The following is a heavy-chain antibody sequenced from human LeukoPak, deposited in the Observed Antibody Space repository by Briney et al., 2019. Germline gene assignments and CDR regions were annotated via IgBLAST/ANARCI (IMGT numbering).Heavy chain of an antibody. CDR3: ASCDFWSGYCSS. V-gene: IGHV1-46*01. CDR1: GHTFSSNY. CDR2: YNPGDGST. J-gene: IGHJ5*02. Sequence: ASVKVSCKAPGHTFSSNYIHWVRQGPGQGLDWMGMYNPGDGSTRYAQKFRGRVTMTRDTSKSTVYMQLSGLRSDDTAVYYCASCDFWSGYCSSWGQGSLVTVSS. D-gene: IGHD3-3*01.